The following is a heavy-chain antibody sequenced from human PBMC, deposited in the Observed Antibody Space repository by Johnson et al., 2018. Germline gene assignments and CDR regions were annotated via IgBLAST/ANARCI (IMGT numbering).Heavy chain of an antibody. CDR3: ASSIGGFMDV. J-gene: IGHJ6*02. CDR1: GFTFSDHY. V-gene: IGHV3-72*01. CDR2: TRNKANSYTT. D-gene: IGHD1-26*01. Sequence: VQLVQSGGGVVQPGRSLRLSCAASGFTFSDHYMDWVRQAPGQGLEWVGRTRNKANSYTTEYAASVKGRFTISRADSRKSLYLQMNGLKTEDTAVYYCASSIGGFMDVWGQGTTVTVSS.